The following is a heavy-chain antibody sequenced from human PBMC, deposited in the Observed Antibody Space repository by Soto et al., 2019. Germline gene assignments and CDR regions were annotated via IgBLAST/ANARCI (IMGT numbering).Heavy chain of an antibody. J-gene: IGHJ5*02. V-gene: IGHV4-34*01. Sequence: QVQLQQWGAGLLKPSETLSLTCAVYGGSFSGYYWSWIRQPPGKGLEWIGEINHSGSTNYNPSLKXXVXXXXXXXXNQFSLKLTSVTAADTAVYYCARGPITTNPRFDPWGQGTLVTVSS. CDR1: GGSFSGYY. D-gene: IGHD3-22*01. CDR2: INHSGST. CDR3: ARGPITTNPRFDP.